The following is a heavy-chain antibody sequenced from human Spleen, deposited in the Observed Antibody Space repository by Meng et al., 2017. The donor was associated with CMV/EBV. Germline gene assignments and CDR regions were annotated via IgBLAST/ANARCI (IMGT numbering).Heavy chain of an antibody. CDR3: ARHSSYDSSGYYYARGYGMDV. Sequence: SETLSLTCTVSGGSISSSSHYWGWIRQPPGKGLEWIGSIHYSGSTYYNPSLKSRVPISVDTSKNQFSLRLSSVTAADTAVYYCARHSSYDSSGYYYARGYGMDVWGQGTTVTVSS. J-gene: IGHJ6*02. CDR2: IHYSGST. V-gene: IGHV4-39*01. D-gene: IGHD3-22*01. CDR1: GGSISSSSHY.